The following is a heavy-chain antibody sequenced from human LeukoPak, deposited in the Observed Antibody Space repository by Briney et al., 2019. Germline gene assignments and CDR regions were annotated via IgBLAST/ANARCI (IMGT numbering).Heavy chain of an antibody. CDR1: GFTFSIYE. CDR3: ARAEGLAMATLGH. V-gene: IGHV3-48*03. Sequence: GGSLRLSCGASGFTFSIYEMNWVRQAPGKGLEWVSYISSSGSTKYYADSMKGRFTISRDNAKNSLCLQMNRLRAEDTGVYYCARAEGLAMATLGHWGQGALVTVSS. D-gene: IGHD5-24*01. CDR2: ISSSGSTK. J-gene: IGHJ4*02.